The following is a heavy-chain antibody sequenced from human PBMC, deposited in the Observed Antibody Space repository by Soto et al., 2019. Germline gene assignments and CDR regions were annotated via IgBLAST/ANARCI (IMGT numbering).Heavy chain of an antibody. CDR2: ISWNSGSI. CDR3: AKDRGSSWYVYDAFDI. Sequence: EVQLVESGGGLVQPGRSLRLSCAASGFTFDDYAMHWVRQAPGKGVEWVSGISWNSGSIGYADSVKGRFTISRDNAKNSLYLQMNSLRAEDTALYYCAKDRGSSWYVYDAFDIWGQGTMVTVSS. CDR1: GFTFDDYA. J-gene: IGHJ3*02. V-gene: IGHV3-9*01. D-gene: IGHD6-13*01.